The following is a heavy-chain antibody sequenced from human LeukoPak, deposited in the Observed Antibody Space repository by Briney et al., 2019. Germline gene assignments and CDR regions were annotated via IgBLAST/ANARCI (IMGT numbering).Heavy chain of an antibody. CDR3: ARVVGGDGSGSYYPYFDY. Sequence: SETLSLTCTVSGGSISSSSYYWGWIRQPPGKGLEWIGSIYYSGSTYYNPSLKSRVTISVDTSKNQFSLKLSSVTAADTAVYYCARVVGGDGSGSYYPYFDYWGQGTLVTVSS. J-gene: IGHJ4*02. CDR2: IYYSGST. D-gene: IGHD3-10*01. CDR1: GGSISSSSYY. V-gene: IGHV4-39*07.